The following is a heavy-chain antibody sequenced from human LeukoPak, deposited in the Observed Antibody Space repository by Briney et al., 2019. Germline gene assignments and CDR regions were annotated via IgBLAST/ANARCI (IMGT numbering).Heavy chain of an antibody. Sequence: PSETLSLTCTVSGGSINSGSYYWTWIRQPAGKGLEWIGRIYTSGSTNYNPSLKSRVTISVDTSKNQFSLKLSSVTAADTAVYYCARVGKYCSSTSCYSLHAFDIWGQGTMVTVSS. CDR2: IYTSGST. CDR3: ARVGKYCSSTSCYSLHAFDI. D-gene: IGHD2-2*02. CDR1: GGSINSGSYY. J-gene: IGHJ3*02. V-gene: IGHV4-61*02.